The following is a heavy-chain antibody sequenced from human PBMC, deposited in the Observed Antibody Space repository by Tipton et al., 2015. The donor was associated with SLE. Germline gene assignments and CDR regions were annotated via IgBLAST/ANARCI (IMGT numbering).Heavy chain of an antibody. D-gene: IGHD6-19*01. CDR3: ARQTTEAGVVGYFFDD. J-gene: IGHJ4*02. CDR2: IYSTGTT. CDR1: GDSISNLNDF. V-gene: IGHV4-39*07. Sequence: LRLSCTVSGDSISNLNDFWGWIRQPPGKGLEWIGSIYSTGTTYFNASLRGRVTMSIDTSTNQFSLRLASVTAADTAVYFCARQTTEAGVVGYFFDDWGQGTLVTVAS.